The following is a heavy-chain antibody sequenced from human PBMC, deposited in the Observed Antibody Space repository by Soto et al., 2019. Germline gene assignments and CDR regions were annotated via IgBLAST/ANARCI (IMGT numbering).Heavy chain of an antibody. CDR3: ARGGDILTGYHYYYYGMDV. J-gene: IGHJ6*02. V-gene: IGHV4-59*01. CDR2: IYYSGST. D-gene: IGHD3-9*01. CDR1: GGSISSYF. Sequence: SETLSLTCTVSGGSISSYFWSWIRQPPGKGLEWIGYIYYSGSTNYNPSLKSRVTISVDTSKNQFSLKLSSVTAADTAVYYCARGGDILTGYHYYYYGMDVWGQGTTVTGSS.